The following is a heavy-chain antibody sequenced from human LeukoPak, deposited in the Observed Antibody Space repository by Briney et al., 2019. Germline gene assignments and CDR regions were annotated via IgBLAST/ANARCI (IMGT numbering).Heavy chain of an antibody. CDR2: SHDSGES. CDR1: GGSISYYY. D-gene: IGHD3-10*01. J-gene: IGHJ4*02. Sequence: PSETLSLTCSVSGGSISYYYWSWIRQPPGKGLEWIGYSHDSGESNYNPSLQSRVIISRDTSKNQFSLNLMSVPAADTAVYYCAASSHSGSYRAYWGQGTPVTVSS. CDR3: AASSHSGSYRAY. V-gene: IGHV4-59*12.